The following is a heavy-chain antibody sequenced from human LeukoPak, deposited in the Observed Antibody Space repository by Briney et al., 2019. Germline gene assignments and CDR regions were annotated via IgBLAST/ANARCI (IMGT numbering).Heavy chain of an antibody. V-gene: IGHV3-48*03. Sequence: GGSLRLSCAASGFTFGTYEMNWVRQAPGKGLELVSYISISGSTIYCADSVKGRFTISRDNAKNSLYLQMNSLRAEDTAVYYCAELGITMIGGVWGKGTTVTISS. J-gene: IGHJ6*04. CDR2: ISISGSTI. CDR3: AELGITMIGGV. CDR1: GFTFGTYE. D-gene: IGHD3-10*02.